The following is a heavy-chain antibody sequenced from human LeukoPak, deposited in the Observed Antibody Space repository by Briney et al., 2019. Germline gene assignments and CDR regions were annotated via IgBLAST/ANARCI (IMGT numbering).Heavy chain of an antibody. J-gene: IGHJ6*03. CDR2: ISWDGGST. CDR1: GFTFDDYT. V-gene: IGHV3-43*01. Sequence: HSGESLRLSCAASGFTFDDYTMHWVRQAPGKGLEWVSLISWDGGSTYYADSVKGRFTISRDNSKNSLYLQMNSLRTEDTALYYCAKAGYCSGGSCYDYMDVWGKGTTVTVSS. D-gene: IGHD2-15*01. CDR3: AKAGYCSGGSCYDYMDV.